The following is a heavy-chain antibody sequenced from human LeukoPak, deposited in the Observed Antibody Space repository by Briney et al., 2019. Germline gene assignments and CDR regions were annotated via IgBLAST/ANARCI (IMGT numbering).Heavy chain of an antibody. Sequence: SETLSLTCTVSGGSISSYYWSWIRQPPGKGLEWIGYIYYSGSTNYNPSLKSRVTISVDTSKNQFSLKLSSVTAADTAVYYCARGGEWELLSFDYWGQGTLVTVSS. CDR3: ARGGEWELLSFDY. CDR2: IYYSGST. J-gene: IGHJ4*02. CDR1: GGSISSYY. D-gene: IGHD1-26*01. V-gene: IGHV4-59*01.